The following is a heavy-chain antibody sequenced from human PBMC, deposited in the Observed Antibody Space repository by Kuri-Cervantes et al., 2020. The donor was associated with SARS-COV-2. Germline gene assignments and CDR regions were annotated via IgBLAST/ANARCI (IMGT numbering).Heavy chain of an antibody. D-gene: IGHD3-22*01. CDR2: IIPIFRKL. CDR1: GYTFTHYY. V-gene: IGHV1-69*13. Sequence: SVKVSCKTSGYTFTHYYIHWVRQAPGLGLEWMGGIIPIFRKLNYAQKFQGRVTITADEPTTTAYMELSSLKSEDTAVYYCARGDPKPYDSRFVHAFDIWGQGTMVTVSS. J-gene: IGHJ3*02. CDR3: ARGDPKPYDSRFVHAFDI.